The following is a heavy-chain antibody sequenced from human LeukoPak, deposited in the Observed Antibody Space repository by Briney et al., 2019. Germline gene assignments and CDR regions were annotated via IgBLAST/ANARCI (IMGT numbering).Heavy chain of an antibody. V-gene: IGHV1-2*02. D-gene: IGHD6-19*01. CDR3: ASGDSSDRSALYCSDY. CDR2: INTNSGGT. Sequence: ASVKVSCKASGYTFTGYYIQWARQAPGQGLEWMGWINTNSGGTDYAQKFQGRVTMARDTSTSTAYMELRRLRSDDTAVYYCASGDSSDRSALYCSDYWGQGTLVTVCS. CDR1: GYTFTGYY. J-gene: IGHJ4*02.